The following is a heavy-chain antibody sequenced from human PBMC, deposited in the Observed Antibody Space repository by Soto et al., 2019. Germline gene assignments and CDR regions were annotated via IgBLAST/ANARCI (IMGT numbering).Heavy chain of an antibody. Sequence: QVQLVQSGAEVKKPGASVKVSCKASGYTFTSYGISWVRQAPGQGLEWMGWISAYNGNTNYAQKLQGRVTMTTDTSTSPAYMELRSLSSDATAVYSCASDQLAATPLPYYYGMDVWGQRTTVTVSS. CDR3: ASDQLAATPLPYYYGMDV. D-gene: IGHD2-15*01. CDR2: ISAYNGNT. V-gene: IGHV1-18*01. J-gene: IGHJ6*02. CDR1: GYTFTSYG.